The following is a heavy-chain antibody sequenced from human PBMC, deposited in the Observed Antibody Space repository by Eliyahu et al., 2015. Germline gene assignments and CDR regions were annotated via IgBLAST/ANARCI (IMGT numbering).Heavy chain of an antibody. Sequence: QVXLQQWGAGLLKPSXTLSLTCAVYGGSFSVXYWSWIRQPPGKGLEWIGEINHSGSTNYNPSLKSRVTISVDTSKNQFSLKLSSVTAADTAVYYCARGPYGDYVGFQHWGQGTLVTVSS. CDR1: GGSFSVXY. CDR3: ARGPYGDYVGFQH. CDR2: INHSGST. J-gene: IGHJ1*01. D-gene: IGHD4-17*01. V-gene: IGHV4-34*01.